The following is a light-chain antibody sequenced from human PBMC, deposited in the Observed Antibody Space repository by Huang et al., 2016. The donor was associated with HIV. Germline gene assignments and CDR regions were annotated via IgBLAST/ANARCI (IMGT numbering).Light chain of an antibody. CDR1: LSLLHTNGYTS. J-gene: IGKJ2*01. V-gene: IGKV2-28*01. Sequence: DIVMTQSPLSLPVTPGEPASISCRSSLSLLHTNGYTSLDWYLQKPGQSPQLLIYLGSNRASGVPDRFSGSGSGTDFTLKISRVEAEDVGVYYCMQALQTPPTFGQGTKLEIK. CDR2: LGS. CDR3: MQALQTPPT.